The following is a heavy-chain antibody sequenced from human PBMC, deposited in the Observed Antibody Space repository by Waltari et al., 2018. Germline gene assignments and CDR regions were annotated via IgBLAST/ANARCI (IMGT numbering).Heavy chain of an antibody. D-gene: IGHD3-10*01. CDR2: ISGSGGST. Sequence: EVQLLESGGGLVQPGGSLRLSCAASGFTFSSYAMSWVRQAPGKGLEWVSAISGSGGSTYYADSVKGRFTISRDNSKNTLYLQMNSLRAEDTAVYYCAKGEGITMVRGVAAFDIWGQGTMVTVSS. J-gene: IGHJ3*02. V-gene: IGHV3-23*01. CDR3: AKGEGITMVRGVAAFDI. CDR1: GFTFSSYA.